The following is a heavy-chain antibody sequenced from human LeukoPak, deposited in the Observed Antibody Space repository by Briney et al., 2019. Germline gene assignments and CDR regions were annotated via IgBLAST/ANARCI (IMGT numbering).Heavy chain of an antibody. V-gene: IGHV1-69*04. J-gene: IGHJ4*02. Sequence: ASVKVSCKASGGTFSSYAISWVRQAPGQGLEWMGRIIPILGIANYAQKFQGRVTITADKSTSTAYMELCSLRSEDTAVYYCATYYDSSGYYYYFDYWGQGTLVTVSS. CDR1: GGTFSSYA. CDR3: ATYYDSSGYYYYFDY. CDR2: IIPILGIA. D-gene: IGHD3-22*01.